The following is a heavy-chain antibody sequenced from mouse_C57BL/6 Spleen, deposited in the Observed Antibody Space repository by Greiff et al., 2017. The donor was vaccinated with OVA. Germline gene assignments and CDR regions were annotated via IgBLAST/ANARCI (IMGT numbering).Heavy chain of an antibody. CDR1: GFTFSSYA. J-gene: IGHJ3*01. CDR2: ISDGGSYT. D-gene: IGHD2-3*01. CDR3: ARGDGYHGGFAY. Sequence: EVMLVESGGGLVKPGGSLKLSCAASGFTFSSYAMSWVRQTPEKRLEWVATISDGGSYTYYPDNVKGRFTISRDNAKNNLYLQMSHLKSEDTAMYYCARGDGYHGGFAYWGQGTLVTVSA. V-gene: IGHV5-4*03.